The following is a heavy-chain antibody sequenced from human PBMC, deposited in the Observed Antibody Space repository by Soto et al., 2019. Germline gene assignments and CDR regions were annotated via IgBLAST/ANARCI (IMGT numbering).Heavy chain of an antibody. V-gene: IGHV1-3*05. Sequence: QVQLVQSGAEEKKPGASVKVSCKASGYTFTRFAMHWVRQAPGQRLEWMGWINAGNGNTKYSQKFQGRVTITRDTSASTADRELSSLRSEDTAVYYCAIDYYYDSSVSFDSWGQGTLVTVSS. CDR1: GYTFTRFA. CDR3: AIDYYYDSSVSFDS. J-gene: IGHJ4*02. CDR2: INAGNGNT. D-gene: IGHD3-22*01.